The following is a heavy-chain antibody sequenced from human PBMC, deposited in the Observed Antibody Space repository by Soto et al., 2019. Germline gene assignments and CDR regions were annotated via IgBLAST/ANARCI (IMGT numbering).Heavy chain of an antibody. Sequence: GESLKISCKGSGYSFAGYWITWVRQKPGKGLEWMGKIDPSDSQTYYSPSFRGHVTISATKSITTVFLQWSSLRASDTAMYYCARQIYDSDTGPNFQYYFDSWGQGTPVTVSS. D-gene: IGHD3-22*01. CDR1: GYSFAGYW. CDR3: ARQIYDSDTGPNFQYYFDS. V-gene: IGHV5-10-1*01. CDR2: IDPSDSQT. J-gene: IGHJ4*02.